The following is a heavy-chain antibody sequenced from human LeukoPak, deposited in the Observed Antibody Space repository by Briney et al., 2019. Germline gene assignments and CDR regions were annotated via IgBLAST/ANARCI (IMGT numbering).Heavy chain of an antibody. V-gene: IGHV4-39*07. J-gene: IGHJ4*02. CDR2: IYYSGST. CDR1: GGSISSSSYY. Sequence: SQTLSLTCTVSGGSISSSSYYWGWIRQPPGKGLEWIGSIYYSGSTYYNPSLKSRVTISVDTSKNQFSLKLSSVTAADTAVYYCASASIAAAGNDYWGQGTLVTVSS. D-gene: IGHD6-13*01. CDR3: ASASIAAAGNDY.